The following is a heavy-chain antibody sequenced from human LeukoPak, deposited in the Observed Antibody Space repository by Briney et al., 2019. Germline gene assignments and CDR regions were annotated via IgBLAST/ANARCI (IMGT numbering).Heavy chain of an antibody. Sequence: GGSLRLSCAASGFTFSSYAMSWVRQAPGKGLEWVSAISGSGDSTYYADSVKGRFTISRDNSKNTLYLQMNSLRAEDTAVYYCAKDLLAYCGGDCPPPDYWGLGTLVTVSS. CDR3: AKDLLAYCGGDCPPPDY. J-gene: IGHJ4*02. V-gene: IGHV3-23*01. CDR1: GFTFSSYA. CDR2: ISGSGDST. D-gene: IGHD2-21*02.